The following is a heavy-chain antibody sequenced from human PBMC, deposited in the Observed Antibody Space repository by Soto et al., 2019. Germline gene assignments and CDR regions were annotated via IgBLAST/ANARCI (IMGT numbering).Heavy chain of an antibody. CDR2: ISSSSSYI. V-gene: IGHV3-21*01. D-gene: IGHD2-8*01. CDR1: GLTFSSYS. Sequence: PGGSLRLSCAASGLTFSSYSMNWVRQAPGKGLEWVSSISSSSSYIYYADSVKGRFTISRDNAKNSLYLQMNSLRAEDTAVYYCARDLMVHGMDVWGQGTTVTVSS. J-gene: IGHJ6*02. CDR3: ARDLMVHGMDV.